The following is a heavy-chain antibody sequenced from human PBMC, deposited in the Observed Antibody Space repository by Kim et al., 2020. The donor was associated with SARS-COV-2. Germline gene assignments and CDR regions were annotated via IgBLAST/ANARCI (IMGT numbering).Heavy chain of an antibody. J-gene: IGHJ4*02. D-gene: IGHD6-13*01. CDR3: TSHMDSSSWYWGFLNDC. V-gene: IGHV3-73*01. CDR2: IRSKANSYAT. CDR1: GFTFSGSA. Sequence: GGSLRLSCAASGFTFSGSAMHWVRQASGKGLEWVGRIRSKANSYATAYAASVKGRFTISRDDSKNTAYLQMNSLKTEDTAVYYCTSHMDSSSWYWGFLNDCWGQGTLVTVSS.